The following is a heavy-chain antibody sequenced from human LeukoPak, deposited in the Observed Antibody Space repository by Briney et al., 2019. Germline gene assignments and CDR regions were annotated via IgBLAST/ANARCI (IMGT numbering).Heavy chain of an antibody. J-gene: IGHJ6*02. V-gene: IGHV1-2*02. CDR2: INPNTGGT. D-gene: IGHD3-10*01. Sequence: ASVKVSCKASGYTFTGYHIHWVRQAPGQGPEWMGWINPNTGGTNYAQKFQGRVTMTRDTSISTAYMELSRLRSDDTAVYYCARKQYYGSGSYYNWDYGMDVWGQGTTVTVSS. CDR3: ARKQYYGSGSYYNWDYGMDV. CDR1: GYTFTGYH.